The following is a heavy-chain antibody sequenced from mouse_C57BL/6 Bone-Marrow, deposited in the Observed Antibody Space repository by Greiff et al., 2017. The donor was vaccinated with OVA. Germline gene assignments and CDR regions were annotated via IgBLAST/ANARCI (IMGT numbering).Heavy chain of an antibody. Sequence: VQLQQPGAELVKPGASVKLSCKASGYTFTSYGISWVKQRTGQGLEWIGEIYPRSGNTYYNEKFKGKATLTADKSSSTAYMELRSLTSEDSAVYFCARPYYYGSSYWYFDVWGTGTTVTVSS. V-gene: IGHV1-81*01. D-gene: IGHD1-1*01. CDR2: IYPRSGNT. CDR1: GYTFTSYG. J-gene: IGHJ1*03. CDR3: ARPYYYGSSYWYFDV.